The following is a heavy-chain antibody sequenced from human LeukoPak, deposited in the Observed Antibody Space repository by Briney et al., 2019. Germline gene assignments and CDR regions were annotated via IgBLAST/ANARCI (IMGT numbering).Heavy chain of an antibody. V-gene: IGHV3-66*01. CDR2: IYSGGST. D-gene: IGHD3-10*01. CDR1: GFTVSSNY. J-gene: IGHJ5*02. CDR3: ARELWFGELSYWFDP. Sequence: GGSLRLSCAASGFTVSSNYMSWVRQAPGKGLEWVSVIYSGGSTYYADSVKGRFTISRDNSKNTLYLQMNSLRAEDTAVYYCARELWFGELSYWFDPWGQGTLVTVSS.